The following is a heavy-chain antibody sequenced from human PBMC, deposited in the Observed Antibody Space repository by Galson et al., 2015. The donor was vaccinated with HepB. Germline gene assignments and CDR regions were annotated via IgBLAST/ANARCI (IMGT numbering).Heavy chain of an antibody. CDR3: ARHQDIVGGGPSGLDV. CDR1: GFTFTTYA. J-gene: IGHJ6*02. CDR2: VPSNGTG. Sequence: LSLSCAASGFTFTTYAIHWIRQPSGRGLEWIGAVPSNGTGPYSSSLTSRVTISVDTAKNQFSLSLTARIAADTGVDYCARHQDIVGGGPSGLDVWGQGTTVT. D-gene: IGHD2-15*01. V-gene: IGHV4-34*01.